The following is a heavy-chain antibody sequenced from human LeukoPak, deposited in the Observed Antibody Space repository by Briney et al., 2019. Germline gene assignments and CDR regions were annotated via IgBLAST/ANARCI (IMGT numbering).Heavy chain of an antibody. CDR1: GYSFTTYW. Sequence: GESLKISCKGSGYSFTTYWIGWVRQMPGKGLEWMGIIYPGDSDTRYSPSFQGQVTIPADKSISTAYLQWSSLKASDTAMYYCARQELYYYGSGSQPDYWGQGTLVTVSS. V-gene: IGHV5-51*01. J-gene: IGHJ4*02. CDR2: IYPGDSDT. CDR3: ARQELYYYGSGSQPDY. D-gene: IGHD3-10*01.